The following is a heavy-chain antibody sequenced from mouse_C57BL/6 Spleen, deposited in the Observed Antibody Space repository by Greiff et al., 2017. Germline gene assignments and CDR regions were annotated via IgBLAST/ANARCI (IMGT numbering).Heavy chain of an antibody. Sequence: QVQLQQPGTELVKPGASVKLSCKASGYTFTSYWMHWVKQRPGQGLEWIGNINPSNGGTNYNEKFKSKATLTVAKSSSTAYMLLSSLTSEDSAVYYCTRSYYSNCPYFDYWGQGTTLTVSS. V-gene: IGHV1-53*01. J-gene: IGHJ2*01. CDR1: GYTFTSYW. CDR2: INPSNGGT. D-gene: IGHD2-5*01. CDR3: TRSYYSNCPYFDY.